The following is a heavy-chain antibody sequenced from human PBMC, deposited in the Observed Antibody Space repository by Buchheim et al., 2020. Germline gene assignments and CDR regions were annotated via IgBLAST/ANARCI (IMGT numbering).Heavy chain of an antibody. CDR2: IRYDGSNK. Sequence: VQLLESGGGVVQPGRSLRLSCAASGFLFSSYGMHWVRQAPGKGLEWVAVIRYDGSNKYYADSVKGRFIISRDNSKNTLYLQMNSLRGEDTAVYFCARPRDVGAFKNFGMDVWGQGTT. D-gene: IGHD3-10*01. J-gene: IGHJ6*02. CDR1: GFLFSSYG. V-gene: IGHV3-33*01. CDR3: ARPRDVGAFKNFGMDV.